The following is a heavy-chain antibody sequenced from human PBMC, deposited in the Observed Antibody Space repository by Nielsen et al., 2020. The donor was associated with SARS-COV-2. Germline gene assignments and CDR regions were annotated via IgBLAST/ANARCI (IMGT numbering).Heavy chain of an antibody. CDR3: ARGGSAAAGTADY. Sequence: ETLSLTCTVSGGSISSSSYYWGWIRQAPGKGLEWVSYISSSSSYIYYADSVKGRFTISRDNAKNSLYLQMNSLRAEDTAVYYCARGGSAAAGTADYWGQGTLVTVSS. CDR2: ISSSSSYI. CDR1: GGSISSSS. D-gene: IGHD6-13*01. J-gene: IGHJ4*02. V-gene: IGHV3-21*05.